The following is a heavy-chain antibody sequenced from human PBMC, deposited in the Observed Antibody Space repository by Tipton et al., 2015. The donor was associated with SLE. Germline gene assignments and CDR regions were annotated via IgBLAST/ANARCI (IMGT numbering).Heavy chain of an antibody. Sequence: TLSLTCTVSGGSIRSHYWSWIRQPAGKGLEWIGYIYTSGSTNYNPSLKSRVTISVDTSKNQFSLKLSSVTAADTAVYYCARLGYDSSGYQKDYWGQGTLVTVSS. V-gene: IGHV4-4*09. CDR1: GGSIRSHY. CDR3: ARLGYDSSGYQKDY. J-gene: IGHJ4*02. CDR2: IYTSGST. D-gene: IGHD3-22*01.